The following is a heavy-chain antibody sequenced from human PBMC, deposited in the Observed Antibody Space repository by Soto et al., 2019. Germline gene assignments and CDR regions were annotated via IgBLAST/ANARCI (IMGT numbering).Heavy chain of an antibody. V-gene: IGHV1-69*02. CDR1: GGTFSSYT. CDR3: AGGGRYYGLDNWFDP. J-gene: IGHJ5*02. CDR2: IIPILGIA. Sequence: QVQLVQSGAEVKKPGSSVKVSCKASGGTFSSYTISWVRQAPGQGLEWMGRIIPILGIANYAQKFQGRVTITADKSKSTGYLELSSLRSEDTAVYYCAGGGRYYGLDNWFDPWGQGTLVTVSS. D-gene: IGHD3-10*01.